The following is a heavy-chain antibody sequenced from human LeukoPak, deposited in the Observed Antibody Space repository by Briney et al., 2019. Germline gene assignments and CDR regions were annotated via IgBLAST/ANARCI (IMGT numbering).Heavy chain of an antibody. CDR1: GFTFSSYG. D-gene: IGHD5-18*01. Sequence: GRSLRLSCAASGFTFSSYGMHWVRQAPGKGLEWVAVIWYDGSNKYYADSVKGRFTISRDNSKNTLYLQMSSLRAEDTAVYYCARDPSSGGYSYGSWISPRGYYFDYWGQGTLVTVSS. J-gene: IGHJ4*02. CDR2: IWYDGSNK. V-gene: IGHV3-33*01. CDR3: ARDPSSGGYSYGSWISPRGYYFDY.